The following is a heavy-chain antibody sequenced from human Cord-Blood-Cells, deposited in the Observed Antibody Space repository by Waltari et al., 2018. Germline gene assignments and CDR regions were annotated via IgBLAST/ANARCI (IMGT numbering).Heavy chain of an antibody. J-gene: IGHJ3*02. D-gene: IGHD6-13*01. Sequence: EVQLVESGGGLVQPGGSLRLSCAASGFTFSSYWMSWVRQAPGKGLEWVANIKQDGSEKYYVDSVKGRFTISRDNAKNSLYLQMNSLRAEDTAVYYCARDTPQLSVIAAAGTAFDIWGQGTMVTVSS. CDR1: GFTFSSYW. V-gene: IGHV3-7*01. CDR2: IKQDGSEK. CDR3: ARDTPQLSVIAAAGTAFDI.